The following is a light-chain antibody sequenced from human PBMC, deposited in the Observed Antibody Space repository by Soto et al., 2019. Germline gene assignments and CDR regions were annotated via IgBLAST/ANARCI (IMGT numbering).Light chain of an antibody. Sequence: EIVLTQSPATLSLSPGERATLSCRASESVRSYLAWYQQKPGQAPRLLIYDTSNRATGIPARFSGSGSETDFPLTISSLEPEDFAVYYCQQRFKWPPITFGQGTRLEIK. CDR2: DTS. CDR1: ESVRSY. CDR3: QQRFKWPPIT. J-gene: IGKJ5*01. V-gene: IGKV3-11*01.